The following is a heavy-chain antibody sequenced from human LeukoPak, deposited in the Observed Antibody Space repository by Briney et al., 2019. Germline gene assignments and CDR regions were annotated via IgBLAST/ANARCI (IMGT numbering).Heavy chain of an antibody. CDR1: GYSFTSYW. Sequence: GESLKISCKGSGYSFTSYWIGWVRQMPGKGLEWMGIIYPGDSDTRYSPSFQGQVTISADKSIGTAYLQWSSLKASDTAMYYCARQHTLFWSGYADAFDIWGQGTMVTVSS. V-gene: IGHV5-51*01. CDR2: IYPGDSDT. D-gene: IGHD3-3*01. J-gene: IGHJ3*02. CDR3: ARQHTLFWSGYADAFDI.